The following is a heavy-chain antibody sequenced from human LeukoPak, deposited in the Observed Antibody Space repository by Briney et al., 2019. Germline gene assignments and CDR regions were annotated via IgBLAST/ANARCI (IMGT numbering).Heavy chain of an antibody. CDR2: IYYSAST. Sequence: SETLSLTCAVSGGSISSATYYWGWLRQPPGKGLEWIGSIYYSASTYYNPSLKSRVTISVDTSKNQFSLNLSSVTAADTAVYYCARGTMVRGVIIAKWFDPWGQGTLVTVSS. J-gene: IGHJ5*02. CDR1: GGSISSATYY. V-gene: IGHV4-39*07. D-gene: IGHD3-10*01. CDR3: ARGTMVRGVIIAKWFDP.